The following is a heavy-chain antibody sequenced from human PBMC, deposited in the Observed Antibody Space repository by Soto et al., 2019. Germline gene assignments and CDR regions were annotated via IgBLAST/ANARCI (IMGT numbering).Heavy chain of an antibody. CDR1: GFTVSSND. D-gene: IGHD3-3*01. V-gene: IGHV3-66*01. Sequence: EVQLVESGGGLVQPGGSLRLSCATSGFTVSSNDMTWVRQAPGKGLEWVSVIYGGGSTYYADSVKGRFTISRDNSNNTLYLQMNSLRVEDTAVYYCATQNPEWLLTKRYVYWGQGTLVTVSS. CDR2: IYGGGST. J-gene: IGHJ4*02. CDR3: ATQNPEWLLTKRYVY.